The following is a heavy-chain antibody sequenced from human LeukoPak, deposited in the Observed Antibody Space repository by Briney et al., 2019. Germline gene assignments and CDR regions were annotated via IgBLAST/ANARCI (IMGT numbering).Heavy chain of an antibody. Sequence: GGSLRLSCAASGFTFTSYAMSWVRQAPGKGLEWVSAISGSGGSTYYADSVKGRFTISRDNSKNTLYLQMNSLRAEDTAVYYCAKWRLFWLNLFDYWGQGTLVTVSS. CDR1: GFTFTSYA. D-gene: IGHD3-16*01. CDR2: ISGSGGST. CDR3: AKWRLFWLNLFDY. J-gene: IGHJ4*02. V-gene: IGHV3-23*01.